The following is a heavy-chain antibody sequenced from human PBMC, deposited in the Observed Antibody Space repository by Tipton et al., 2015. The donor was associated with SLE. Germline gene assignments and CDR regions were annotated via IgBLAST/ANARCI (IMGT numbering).Heavy chain of an antibody. CDR2: IYYSGST. J-gene: IGHJ4*02. CDR1: GYSISSGYY. Sequence: TLSLTCAVSGYSISSGYYWGWIRQPPGKGLEWIGSIYYSGSTYYNPSLKSRVTISVDTSKNQFSLKLSSVTAADTAVYYCAREHAVTMVRGVINFDYWGQGTLVTVSS. V-gene: IGHV4-38-2*02. CDR3: AREHAVTMVRGVINFDY. D-gene: IGHD3-10*01.